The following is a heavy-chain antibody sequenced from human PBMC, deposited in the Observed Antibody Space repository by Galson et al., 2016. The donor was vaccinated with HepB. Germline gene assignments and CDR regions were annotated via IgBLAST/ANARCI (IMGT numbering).Heavy chain of an antibody. CDR3: ARQPWGYYDRSGYSGGMDV. J-gene: IGHJ6*02. CDR1: GASISSYY. D-gene: IGHD3-22*01. V-gene: IGHV4-59*08. CDR2: IYYSGST. Sequence: SETLSLTCTVSGASISSYYWSWIRQPPGKGLEWIGFIYYSGSTNYSPSLKSRVTISRDTSKNQFSLKPSSVTAADTAVYYCARQPWGYYDRSGYSGGMDVWGQGTTVTVSS.